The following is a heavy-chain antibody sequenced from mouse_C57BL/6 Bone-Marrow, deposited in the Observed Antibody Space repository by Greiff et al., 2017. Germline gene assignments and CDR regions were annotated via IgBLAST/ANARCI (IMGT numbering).Heavy chain of an antibody. V-gene: IGHV1-63*01. CDR3: ARCGYGGGFAY. Sequence: VQLQQSGAELVRPGTSVKMSCKASGYTFTNYWIGWAKQRPGHGLEWIGDIYPGGGYTNYNEKFKGKATLTADKSSSTAYMQFSSLKSEDSAIYYCARCGYGGGFAYWGQGTLVTVSA. D-gene: IGHD2-2*01. J-gene: IGHJ3*01. CDR1: GYTFTNYW. CDR2: IYPGGGYT.